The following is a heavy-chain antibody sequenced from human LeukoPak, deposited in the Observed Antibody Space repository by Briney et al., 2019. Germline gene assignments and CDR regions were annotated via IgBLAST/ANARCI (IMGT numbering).Heavy chain of an antibody. J-gene: IGHJ4*02. Sequence: SETLSLTCAVYGGSFSGCYWSWIRQPPGKGLEWIGEINHSGSTNYNPSLKSRVTVSVDTSKNQFSLKLSSVTAADTAVYYCARGGGYSSSWYGGYFDYWGQGTLVTVSS. D-gene: IGHD6-13*01. CDR3: ARGGGYSSSWYGGYFDY. CDR1: GGSFSGCY. V-gene: IGHV4-34*01. CDR2: INHSGST.